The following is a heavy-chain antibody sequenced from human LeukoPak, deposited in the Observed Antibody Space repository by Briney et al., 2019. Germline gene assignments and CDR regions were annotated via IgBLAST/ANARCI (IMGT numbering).Heavy chain of an antibody. CDR3: ARLSSYGSGSYYSA. V-gene: IGHV4-34*01. J-gene: IGHJ5*02. Sequence: PSETLSLTCAAYGGSFSGYYWSWIRQPPGKGLEWIGEINHSGSTNYNPSLKSRVTISVDTSENQFSLKLSSVTAADTAVYYCARLSSYGSGSYYSAWGQGTLVTVSS. CDR2: INHSGST. CDR1: GGSFSGYY. D-gene: IGHD3-10*01.